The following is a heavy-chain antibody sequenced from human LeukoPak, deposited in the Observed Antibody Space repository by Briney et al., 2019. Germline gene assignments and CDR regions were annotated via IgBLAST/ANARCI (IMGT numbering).Heavy chain of an antibody. J-gene: IGHJ4*02. CDR3: ARDRSSGWYGGLDY. V-gene: IGHV3-21*01. D-gene: IGHD6-19*01. CDR2: ISSSSSYI. CDR1: GFTFSSYS. Sequence: PGGSLRLSCAASGFTFSSYSMNRVRQAPGKGLEWVSPISSSSSYIYYADSVKGRFTISRDNAKNSLYLQMNSLRAEDTAVYYCARDRSSGWYGGLDYWGQGTLVTVSS.